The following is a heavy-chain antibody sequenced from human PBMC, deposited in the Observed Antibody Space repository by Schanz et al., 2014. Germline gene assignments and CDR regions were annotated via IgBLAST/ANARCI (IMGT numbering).Heavy chain of an antibody. CDR2: IGSSSSRI. CDR3: ARGGFGEVSYFDY. V-gene: IGHV3-48*01. CDR1: GFSFTTYA. Sequence: EVQLLESGGGLVQPGGSLRLSCASSGFSFTTYAMSWVRQAPGKGLEWISYIGSSSSRIDHADSVKGRFTISRDNAKNSLYLQMNSLRAEDTAVYYCARGGFGEVSYFDYWGQGTLVTVSS. D-gene: IGHD3-10*01. J-gene: IGHJ4*02.